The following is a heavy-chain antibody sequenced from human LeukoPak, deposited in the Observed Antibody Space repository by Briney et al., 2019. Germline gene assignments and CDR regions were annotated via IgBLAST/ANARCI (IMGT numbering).Heavy chain of an antibody. Sequence: SETLSLTCAVYGGSFSGYYWSWIRQPPGKGLEWIGEINHSGSTNYNPSLKSRVTISVDTSKNQFSLKLSSVTAADTAVYYCARLRYYHSSGYLEGADDAFDIWGQGTMVTVSS. CDR1: GGSFSGYY. D-gene: IGHD3-22*01. J-gene: IGHJ3*02. V-gene: IGHV4-34*01. CDR3: ARLRYYHSSGYLEGADDAFDI. CDR2: INHSGST.